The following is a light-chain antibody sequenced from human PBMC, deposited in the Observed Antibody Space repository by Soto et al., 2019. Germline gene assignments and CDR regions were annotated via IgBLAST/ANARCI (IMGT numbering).Light chain of an antibody. CDR1: QGIAPY. CDR3: QKYNSAPLT. CDR2: ATS. V-gene: IGKV1-27*01. J-gene: IGKJ4*01. Sequence: DVQMTQSPSSLSAFVGDRVTITCRASQGIAPYLAWFQQKPGKVPKLLIYATSTLQSGVPSRFSGSGAGTDFTLNINGLQPEDVGTYYCQKYNSAPLTFGGGTKVEIK.